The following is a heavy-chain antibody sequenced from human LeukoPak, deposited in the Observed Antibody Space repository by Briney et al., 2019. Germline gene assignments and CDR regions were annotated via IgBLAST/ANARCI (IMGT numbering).Heavy chain of an antibody. D-gene: IGHD4-17*01. Sequence: SETLSLTCTVSGGSISSSSYYWGWIRQPPGKGLEWIGSIYYSGSTCYNPSLKSRVTISVDTSKNQFSLKLSSVTAADTAVYYCASNAYGDLYYFDYWGQGTLVTVSS. CDR1: GGSISSSSYY. J-gene: IGHJ4*02. CDR3: ASNAYGDLYYFDY. CDR2: IYYSGST. V-gene: IGHV4-39*01.